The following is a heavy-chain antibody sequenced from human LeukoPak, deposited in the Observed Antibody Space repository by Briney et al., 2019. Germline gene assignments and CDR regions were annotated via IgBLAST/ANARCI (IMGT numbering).Heavy chain of an antibody. Sequence: SETLSLTCAVYGGSFSGYYWSWIRQPPGKGLEWIGEINHSGSTNYNPSLKSRVTISVDTSKNQFSLKLSSVTAADTAVYYCVFYDFWSPTGFDYWGQGTLVTVSS. J-gene: IGHJ4*02. CDR1: GGSFSGYY. V-gene: IGHV4-34*01. CDR3: VFYDFWSPTGFDY. D-gene: IGHD3-3*01. CDR2: INHSGST.